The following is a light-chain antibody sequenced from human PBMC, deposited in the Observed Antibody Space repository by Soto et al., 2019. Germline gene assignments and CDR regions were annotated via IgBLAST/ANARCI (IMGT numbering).Light chain of an antibody. Sequence: DIQLTQSPSSLSASVGDRVTITCRASQAISSYLAWYQQKPGKVLELLIYATSTLQSGAPSRFSGSGSGTDFTLTISSLQPEDVATYYCHKYNHAPTFGGGTKVEIK. CDR3: HKYNHAPT. CDR2: ATS. V-gene: IGKV1-27*01. J-gene: IGKJ4*01. CDR1: QAISSY.